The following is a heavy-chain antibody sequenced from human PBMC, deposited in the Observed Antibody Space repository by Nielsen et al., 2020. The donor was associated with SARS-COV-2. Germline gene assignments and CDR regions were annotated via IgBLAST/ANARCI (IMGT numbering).Heavy chain of an antibody. Sequence: WIRQPPGKGLEWVAVIWYDGSNKYYADSVKGRFTISRDNSKNTLYLQMNSLRAEDTAVYYCARDQPRFDYWGQGTLVTVSS. J-gene: IGHJ4*02. CDR3: ARDQPRFDY. V-gene: IGHV3-33*01. CDR2: IWYDGSNK.